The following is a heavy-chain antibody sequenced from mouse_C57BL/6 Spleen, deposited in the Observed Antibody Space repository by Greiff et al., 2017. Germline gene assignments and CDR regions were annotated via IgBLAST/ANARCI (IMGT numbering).Heavy chain of an antibody. D-gene: IGHD1-1*01. CDR2: ILPGSGST. CDR1: GYTFTGYW. CDR3: AKITTVVATDYAMDY. Sequence: QVQLQQPGAELVRPGSSVKLSCKATGYTFTGYWIEWVKQRPGHGLEWIGEILPGSGSTNYNEKFKGKATFTADTSSNTAYMQLSSLTTEDSAIYYCAKITTVVATDYAMDYWGQGTSVTVSS. V-gene: IGHV1-9*01. J-gene: IGHJ4*01.